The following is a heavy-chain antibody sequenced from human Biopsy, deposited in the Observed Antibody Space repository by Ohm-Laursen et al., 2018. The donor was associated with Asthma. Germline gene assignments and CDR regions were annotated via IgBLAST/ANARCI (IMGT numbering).Heavy chain of an antibody. Sequence: SETLSLTCTVSGGSISNSNYYWGWIRQAPGKGLEWIGSLHYSGRPYYTFYNPSLEIRVTISLDASKNEFSLRLPSVTAADTAQYYWVRQSGYRSGWPKLLFVYYGMDVWGPGTTVTVSS. CDR3: VRQSGYRSGWPKLLFVYYGMDV. J-gene: IGHJ6*02. D-gene: IGHD6-19*01. V-gene: IGHV4-39*01. CDR1: GGSISNSNYY. CDR2: LHYSGRPYYT.